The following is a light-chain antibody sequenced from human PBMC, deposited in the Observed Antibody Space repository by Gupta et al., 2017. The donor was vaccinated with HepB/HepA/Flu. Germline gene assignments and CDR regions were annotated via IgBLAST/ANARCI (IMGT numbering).Light chain of an antibody. V-gene: IGKV1-27*01. CDR2: GAS. CDR3: QKYRNART. Sequence: DIQMTQSPSSLSASVGDRITITCRASQGISNYLAWYRQKPGKIPQLLIYGASTLQSGVPSRFSGSGYGTYFTLTISSLQPEDFATYYCQKYRNARTFGQGTKVEIK. CDR1: QGISNY. J-gene: IGKJ1*01.